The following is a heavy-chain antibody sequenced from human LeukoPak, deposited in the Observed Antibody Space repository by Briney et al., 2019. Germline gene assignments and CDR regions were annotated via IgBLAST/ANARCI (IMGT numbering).Heavy chain of an antibody. CDR3: AKDRTVGASYWYFDL. J-gene: IGHJ2*01. CDR2: ISSSSSTI. CDR1: GFTFSTYS. Sequence: GGSLRLSCAASGFTFSTYSMNWVRQAPGKGLEWVSYISSSSSTIYYADSVKGRFTISRDNAKNSLYLRMNSLRAEDTAIYYCAKDRTVGASYWYFDLWGRGTLVTVSS. V-gene: IGHV3-48*01. D-gene: IGHD1-26*01.